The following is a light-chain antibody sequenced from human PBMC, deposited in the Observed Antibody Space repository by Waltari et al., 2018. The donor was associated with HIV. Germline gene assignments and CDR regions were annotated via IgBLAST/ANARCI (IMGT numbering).Light chain of an antibody. CDR3: GTWDSSLSVNWV. CDR1: TPHMGNHY. Sequence: QPVLTQPPSFSAAPGQKVTIPSPGITPHMGNHYVSTYQHLPGTAPKLLISDNNKRPSGIPDRFSGSKSGTSATLGITGLQTGDEADYYCGTWDSSLSVNWVFGGGTKLTVL. J-gene: IGLJ3*02. CDR2: DNN. V-gene: IGLV1-51*01.